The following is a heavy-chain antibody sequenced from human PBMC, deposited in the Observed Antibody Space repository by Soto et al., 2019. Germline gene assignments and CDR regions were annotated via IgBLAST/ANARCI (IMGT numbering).Heavy chain of an antibody. D-gene: IGHD5-18*01. V-gene: IGHV1-3*01. Sequence: ASVNVSCKASGYTFSSYAIHWVRQAPGQGLEWMGWINAGNGNTKYSQKLQGRVTLTTDTSTSTAYMELRSLRSDDTAVYYCAPHTLDTGMPSGYWGQGTLVTVSS. CDR3: APHTLDTGMPSGY. J-gene: IGHJ4*02. CDR1: GYTFSSYA. CDR2: INAGNGNT.